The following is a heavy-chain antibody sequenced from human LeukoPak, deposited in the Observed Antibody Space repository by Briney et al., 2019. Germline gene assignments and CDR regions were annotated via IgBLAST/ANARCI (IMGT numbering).Heavy chain of an antibody. CDR1: GGSISNFY. D-gene: IGHD4-17*01. CDR2: IYYTGST. V-gene: IGHV4-59*12. Sequence: SETLSLTCTVSGGSISNFYWNWIRQPPGKGLEWIGYIYYTGSTNYNPSLKSRVTISVDRSKNQFSLKLSSVTAADTAVYYCARAGAYGDYAFDIWGQGTMVTVSS. CDR3: ARAGAYGDYAFDI. J-gene: IGHJ3*02.